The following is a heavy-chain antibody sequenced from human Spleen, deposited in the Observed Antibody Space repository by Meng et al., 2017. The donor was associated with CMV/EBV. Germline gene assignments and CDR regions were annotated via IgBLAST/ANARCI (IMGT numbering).Heavy chain of an antibody. D-gene: IGHD4-11*01. V-gene: IGHV4-39*07. CDR2: IYYGGST. J-gene: IGHJ6*02. CDR1: GGSISNNDYY. CDR3: AREGGKGDYRDYRMYYGMDV. Sequence: SETLSLTCTVSGGSISNNDYYWGWIRQPPGKGLEWIGSIYYGGSTYYNPSLKSRVTISVDTSKNQFSLKLDSVTAADTAVYYCAREGGKGDYRDYRMYYGMDVWGQGTTVTVSS.